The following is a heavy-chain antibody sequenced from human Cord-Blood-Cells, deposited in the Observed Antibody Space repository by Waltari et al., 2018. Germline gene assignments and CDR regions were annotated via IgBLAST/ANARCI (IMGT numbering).Heavy chain of an antibody. J-gene: IGHJ3*02. Sequence: QVQLVLSGAAVKKPGSSVKVSCKASGGTFSSYTISWVRQAPGQGLEWMGRIIPILGIANYAQKFQGRVTITADKSTSTAYMELSSLRSEDTAVYYCAKQNGDYDAFDIWGQGTMVTVSS. CDR1: GGTFSSYT. D-gene: IGHD4-17*01. CDR2: IIPILGIA. CDR3: AKQNGDYDAFDI. V-gene: IGHV1-69*02.